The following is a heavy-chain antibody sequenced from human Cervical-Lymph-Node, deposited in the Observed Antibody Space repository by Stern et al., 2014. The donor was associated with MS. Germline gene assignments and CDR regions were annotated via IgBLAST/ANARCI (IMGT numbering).Heavy chain of an antibody. V-gene: IGHV1-46*01. J-gene: IGHJ4*02. CDR2: INPSGGST. Sequence: VQLVESGAEVKKPGASVKVSCKASGYTFTYYYMHWVRQAPGQGLEWMGLINPSGGSTTYAQKFQGRVTLTRDTSTSTVYMELSSLRSDDTAVYYCARSIREYAYGCDYWGQGTLVTVSS. CDR1: GYTFTYYY. CDR3: ARSIREYAYGCDY. D-gene: IGHD3-16*01.